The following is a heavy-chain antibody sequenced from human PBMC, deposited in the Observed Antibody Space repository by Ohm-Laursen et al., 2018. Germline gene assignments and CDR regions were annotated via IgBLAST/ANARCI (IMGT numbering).Heavy chain of an antibody. CDR3: ARVRELRFWPNDY. D-gene: IGHD3-3*01. J-gene: IGHJ4*02. CDR2: INPNNGNT. V-gene: IGHV1-18*01. Sequence: VKVSCKASGYTFTNFGITWVRQAPGQGLEWMGWINPNNGNTNYAQKFQGRVTMTTDTSTTTAYMELSSLRSEDTAVYYCARVRELRFWPNDYWGQGTLVTVSS. CDR1: GYTFTNFG.